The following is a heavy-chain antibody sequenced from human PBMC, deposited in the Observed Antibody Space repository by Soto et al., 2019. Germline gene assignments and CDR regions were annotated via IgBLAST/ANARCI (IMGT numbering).Heavy chain of an antibody. V-gene: IGHV1-18*01. J-gene: IGHJ6*02. CDR3: ARDRPTSSIRARDYYYAMDV. CDR2: ISSYNGNT. CDR1: GYTFISYG. Sequence: QVQLVQSGAEVKKPGASVKVSCKASGYTFISYGISWVRQAPGQGLEWMGWISSYNGNTNYAQKLQGRVTMTTDTARTTPYMDLSTLRSDDAAVYYCARDRPTSSIRARDYYYAMDVWGQGTTVTVSS. D-gene: IGHD6-6*01.